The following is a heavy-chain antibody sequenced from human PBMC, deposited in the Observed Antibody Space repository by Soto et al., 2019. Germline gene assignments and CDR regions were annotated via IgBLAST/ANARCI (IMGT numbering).Heavy chain of an antibody. CDR3: ARDLGVTIFGVVISYYGMDV. D-gene: IGHD3-3*01. CDR2: IYHSGST. V-gene: IGHV4-4*02. J-gene: IGHJ6*02. CDR1: GGSISSSNW. Sequence: PSETLSLTCAVSGGSISSSNWWSWVRQPPGKGLEWIGEIYHSGSTNYNPSLKSRVTISVDKSKNQFSLKLSSVTAADTAVYYCARDLGVTIFGVVISYYGMDVWGQGTTVTVS.